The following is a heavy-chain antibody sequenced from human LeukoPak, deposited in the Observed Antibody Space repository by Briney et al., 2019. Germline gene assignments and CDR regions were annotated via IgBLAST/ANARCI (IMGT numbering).Heavy chain of an antibody. CDR2: IIPIFGTA. D-gene: IGHD5-18*01. J-gene: IGHJ6*03. Sequence: SVKVSCKASGGTFSSYAISWVRQAPGQGLEWMGGIIPIFGTANYAQKFQGRVTITADESTSTAYTELSSLRSEDTAVYYCAREEAASQYYYYYYYMDVWGKGTTVTVSS. V-gene: IGHV1-69*01. CDR3: AREEAASQYYYYYYYMDV. CDR1: GGTFSSYA.